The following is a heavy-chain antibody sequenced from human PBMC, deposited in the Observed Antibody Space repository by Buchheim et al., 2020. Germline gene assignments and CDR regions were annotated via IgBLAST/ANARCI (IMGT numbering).Heavy chain of an antibody. CDR1: GFIFSNYD. CDR3: TSSGSGGS. V-gene: IGHV3-30*03. Sequence: QVQLVESGGGVVQPGRSLRLSCAASGFIFSNYDMQWVRQAPVKGLEGVTLISHDGSNKFYADSVRGRFTISRDNSKNTLDLQMNSLRAEDTAMYYCTSSGSGGSWGQGTL. CDR2: ISHDGSNK. D-gene: IGHD5-12*01. J-gene: IGHJ5*02.